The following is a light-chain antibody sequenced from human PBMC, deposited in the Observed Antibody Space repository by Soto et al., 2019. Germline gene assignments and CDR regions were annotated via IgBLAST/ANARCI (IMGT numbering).Light chain of an antibody. J-gene: IGKJ1*01. CDR2: GAS. Sequence: IVMTQSPATLSLSPGEKATLSCRASQSISNNFAWFQQKPGQVPRLLIYGASNRATGIPARFSGSGSGTEFTLTISSLQSEDFALYYCQQYNDWPLTFGQGTKVDIK. CDR3: QQYNDWPLT. V-gene: IGKV3-15*01. CDR1: QSISNN.